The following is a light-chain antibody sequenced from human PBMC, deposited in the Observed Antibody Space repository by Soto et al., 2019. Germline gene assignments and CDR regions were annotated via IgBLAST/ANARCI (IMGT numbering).Light chain of an antibody. CDR3: QQRSNWPLT. J-gene: IGKJ4*01. CDR1: QSVSRSY. V-gene: IGKV3D-20*02. CDR2: GVS. Sequence: EIVLTQSPGTLSLSPGDRATLSCRASQSVSRSYLGWYQQKPGQAPRLLMYGVSTRDTGVPDRFSGSAYGTDFTLTISSLEPEDFAVYYCQQRSNWPLTFGGGTKVDIK.